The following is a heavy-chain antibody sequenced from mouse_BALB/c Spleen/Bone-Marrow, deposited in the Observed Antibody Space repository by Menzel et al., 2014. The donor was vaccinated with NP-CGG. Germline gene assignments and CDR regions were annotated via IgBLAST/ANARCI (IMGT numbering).Heavy chain of an antibody. CDR1: DYTFTNCW. J-gene: IGHJ3*01. Sequence: VQLQESGAELAKPGASMKMSCKASDYTFTNCWMHWVKQRPGQGLEWIGYINPSTGYTEYNQKFKDKATLTADKSSSTAYMQLSRLTSEDSAVYYCASYRFAYWGQGTLVTVSA. D-gene: IGHD2-10*01. CDR2: INPSTGYT. V-gene: IGHV1-7*01. CDR3: ASYRFAY.